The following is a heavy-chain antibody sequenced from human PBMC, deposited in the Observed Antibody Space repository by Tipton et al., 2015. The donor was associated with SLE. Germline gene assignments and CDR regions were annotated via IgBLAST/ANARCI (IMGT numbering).Heavy chain of an antibody. Sequence: TLSLTCAVYGGSFSGYYWSWIRQPPGKGLEWIGEINHSGSTNYKPSLKSRVTISVDTSKNQFSLKVSSVTAADTAVYYCARDLGGDFDYWGQGTLVTGSS. CDR1: GGSFSGYY. D-gene: IGHD4-17*01. J-gene: IGHJ4*02. CDR2: INHSGST. CDR3: ARDLGGDFDY. V-gene: IGHV4-34*01.